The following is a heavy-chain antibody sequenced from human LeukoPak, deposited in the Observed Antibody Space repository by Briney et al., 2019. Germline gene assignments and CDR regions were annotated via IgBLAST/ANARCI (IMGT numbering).Heavy chain of an antibody. V-gene: IGHV3-15*01. CDR2: IKSKTDGGTT. J-gene: IGHJ4*02. CDR1: GFTFSSSW. CDR3: TGYYDTSGYHLDY. Sequence: PGGSLRLSCAASGFTFSSSWMSWVRQAPGKGLGWVGRIKSKTDGGTTDYAAPVKGRFSISRDDSENTLYLQMNSLKTEDTGVYYCTGYYDTSGYHLDYWGQGTLVTVSS. D-gene: IGHD3-22*01.